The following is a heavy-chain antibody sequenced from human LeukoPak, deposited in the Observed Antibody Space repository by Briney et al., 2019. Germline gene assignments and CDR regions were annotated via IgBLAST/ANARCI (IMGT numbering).Heavy chain of an antibody. V-gene: IGHV3-11*04. J-gene: IGHJ3*02. CDR1: GFTVSSNY. CDR3: ARAEPRGTSGYYYVSAFDI. D-gene: IGHD3-22*01. Sequence: PGGSLRLSCAASGFTVSSNYMSWVRQAPGKGLEWVSYISRSGSTIYYADSVRGRFTISRDNAKNSLFLQMNSLRAEDTAVYYCARAEPRGTSGYYYVSAFDIRGQGTMVTVSS. CDR2: ISRSGSTI.